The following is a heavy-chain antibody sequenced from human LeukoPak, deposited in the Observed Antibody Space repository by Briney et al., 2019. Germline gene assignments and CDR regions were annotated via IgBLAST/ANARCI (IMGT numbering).Heavy chain of an antibody. CDR2: ITTSIDII. V-gene: IGHV3-48*02. J-gene: IGHJ4*02. CDR1: GFTLSSYN. Sequence: PGGSLRLSCAASGFTLSSYNMNWVRQAPGKGLEWISYITTSIDIISYADSAKGRFTISRDNAKNSLYLQMDSLRDEDTAVYYCVRDHDYYFGYWGQGILVTVSA. CDR3: VRDHDYYFGY. D-gene: IGHD3-16*01.